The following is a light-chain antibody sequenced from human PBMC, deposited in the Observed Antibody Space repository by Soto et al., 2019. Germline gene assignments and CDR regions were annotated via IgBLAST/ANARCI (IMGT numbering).Light chain of an antibody. J-gene: IGKJ4*02. CDR1: QSVSSY. CDR3: KQRSNTLT. Sequence: EIVLPQSPATLSLSPVERATLSCMSSQSVSSYVAWSQQKPGQAHRLLIYDASNRATGIPARFSDSGSGTDLTLNLRSYESEYFAVYSCKQRSNTLTFGG. CDR2: DAS. V-gene: IGKV3-11*01.